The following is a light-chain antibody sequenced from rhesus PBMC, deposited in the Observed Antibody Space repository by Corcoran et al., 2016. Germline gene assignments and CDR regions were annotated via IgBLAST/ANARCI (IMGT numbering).Light chain of an antibody. Sequence: DIQMTQSPSSLSASVGDTVTIPCRASRGVTNDLAWYQQKQGEAPKLLIYEASSLQSGIPSRFSGGGSGTDFTLTISSLQSEDSASYYCQQYYSTPFTFGPGTKLDIK. CDR3: QQYYSTPFT. V-gene: IGKV1-25*01. CDR1: RGVTND. J-gene: IGKJ3*01. CDR2: EAS.